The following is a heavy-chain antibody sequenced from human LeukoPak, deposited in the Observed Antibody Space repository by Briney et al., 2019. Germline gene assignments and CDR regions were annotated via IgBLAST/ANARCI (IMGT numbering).Heavy chain of an antibody. J-gene: IGHJ4*02. V-gene: IGHV4-39*07. Sequence: PSETLSLTCTVSGGSISSSSYYWGWIRQPPGKGLEWIGSIYYSGSTYYNPSLKSRVTISVDTSKNQFSLKLSSVTAADTAVYYCASRDSSGWYERDWGQGTLVTVSS. CDR1: GGSISSSSYY. CDR2: IYYSGST. CDR3: ASRDSSGWYERD. D-gene: IGHD6-19*01.